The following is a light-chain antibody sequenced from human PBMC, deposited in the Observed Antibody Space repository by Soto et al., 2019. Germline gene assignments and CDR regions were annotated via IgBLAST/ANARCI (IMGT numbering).Light chain of an antibody. J-gene: IGLJ7*01. CDR2: EVT. V-gene: IGLV2-14*01. CDR3: GSYASATLI. CDR1: SSDIGAYDY. Sequence: QSALTQHASVSGSPGQSITISCTGTSSDIGAYDYVSWFQQYPGKAPTLLIYEVTFRPSGVSSRFSGSKSGNTASLTISGLQTEDEADYYCGSYASATLIFGGGTQLTVL.